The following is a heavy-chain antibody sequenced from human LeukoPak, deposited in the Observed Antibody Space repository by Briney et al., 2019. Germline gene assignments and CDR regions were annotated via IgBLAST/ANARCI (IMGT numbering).Heavy chain of an antibody. CDR2: VNHSGFT. J-gene: IGHJ5*02. V-gene: IGHV4-34*01. Sequence: PSETLSLTCAVYGGSFNNYYWSWIRQPPGKGLEWIGEVNHSGFTNYNPSFKSRLTISVDTSKDQFSLKLSSVTAADTAVYYRARFLARNWFDPWGQGTLVTVSS. D-gene: IGHD3-3*01. CDR1: GGSFNNYY. CDR3: ARFLARNWFDP.